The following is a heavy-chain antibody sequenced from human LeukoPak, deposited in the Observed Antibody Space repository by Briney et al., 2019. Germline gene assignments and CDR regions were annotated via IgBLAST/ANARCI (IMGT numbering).Heavy chain of an antibody. J-gene: IGHJ5*02. Sequence: ASVKVSCKVSGYTLTELSMHWVRQAPGKGLEWMGGFDPEDGETIYAQKFQGRVTMTEDTSTDTAYMELSSLRSEDTAVYYCATFSYYSNSRGNWFDPWGRGTLVTVSS. V-gene: IGHV1-24*01. CDR1: GYTLTELS. CDR3: ATFSYYSNSRGNWFDP. D-gene: IGHD4-11*01. CDR2: FDPEDGET.